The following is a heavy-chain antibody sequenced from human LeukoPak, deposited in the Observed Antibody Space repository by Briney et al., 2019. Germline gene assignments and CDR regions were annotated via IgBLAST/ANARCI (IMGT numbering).Heavy chain of an antibody. CDR3: ARDAVIYYYDSSGYSIDY. Sequence: PGGSLRLSCAASGFTFSSYWMHWVRQAPRKGLVWVSRINSDGSSTSYADSVKGRFTISRDNAKNTLYLQMSSLRAEDTAVYYCARDAVIYYYDSSGYSIDYWGQGTLVTVSS. V-gene: IGHV3-74*01. D-gene: IGHD3-22*01. CDR1: GFTFSSYW. J-gene: IGHJ4*02. CDR2: INSDGSST.